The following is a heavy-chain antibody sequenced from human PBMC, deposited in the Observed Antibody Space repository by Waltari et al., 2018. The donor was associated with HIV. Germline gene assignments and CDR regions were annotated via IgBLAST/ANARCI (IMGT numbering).Heavy chain of an antibody. J-gene: IGHJ4*02. CDR1: GFTFSSYW. Sequence: EVQLVESGGGLVQPGGSLRLPCAASGFTFSSYWMPWVRQAPGKGLEWVANIKQDGSEKYYVDSVKGLFTISRDNAKNSLYLQMNSLGADDTAVYYCARARHNSGSYYPHFDYWGQGILVTVSS. D-gene: IGHD1-26*01. V-gene: IGHV3-7*01. CDR2: IKQDGSEK. CDR3: ARARHNSGSYYPHFDY.